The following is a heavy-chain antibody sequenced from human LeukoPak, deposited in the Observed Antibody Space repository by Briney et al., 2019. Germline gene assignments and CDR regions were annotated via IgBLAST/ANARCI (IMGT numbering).Heavy chain of an antibody. D-gene: IGHD6-19*01. CDR1: GYTFTSYD. CDR2: MNPNSGNI. CDR3: ARGSVAGLVTWFDP. J-gene: IGHJ5*02. Sequence: ASVTVSCTASGYTFTSYDINWVRQATGQGLEWMGWMNPNSGNIGYAQKFQGRVTITRNTSISTAYMELSSLRSEDTAVYYCARGSVAGLVTWFDPWGQGTLVTVSS. V-gene: IGHV1-8*03.